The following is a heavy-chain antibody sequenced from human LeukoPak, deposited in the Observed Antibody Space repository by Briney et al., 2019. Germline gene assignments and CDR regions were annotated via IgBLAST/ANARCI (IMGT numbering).Heavy chain of an antibody. J-gene: IGHJ4*02. CDR3: ARDFHSYGSGSYYLDY. D-gene: IGHD3-10*01. CDR2: ISSSSSYI. CDR1: GFTFSSYS. Sequence: GGSLRLSCAASGFTFSSYSMNWVRQAPGKGLEWVSSISSSSSYIYYADSVMGRFTISRDNAKNSLYLQMNSLRAEDTAVYYCARDFHSYGSGSYYLDYWGQGTLVTVSS. V-gene: IGHV3-21*01.